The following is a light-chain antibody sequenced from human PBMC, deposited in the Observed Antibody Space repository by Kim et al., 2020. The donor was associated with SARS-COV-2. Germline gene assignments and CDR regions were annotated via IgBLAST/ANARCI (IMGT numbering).Light chain of an antibody. CDR1: KSMSSS. Sequence: SLSQGERATLACRDSKSMSSSLGWYKQKQGQARSVFIGGASARGTGVPARFSGGGSGTEFTLTISILQYEDFAVSYSQQYTFSRSFGQGTPLEIK. J-gene: IGKJ5*01. V-gene: IGKV3-15*01. CDR3: QQYTFSRS. CDR2: GAS.